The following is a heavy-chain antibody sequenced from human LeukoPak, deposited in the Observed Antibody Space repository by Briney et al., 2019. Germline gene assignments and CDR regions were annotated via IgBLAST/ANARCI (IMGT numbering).Heavy chain of an antibody. J-gene: IGHJ4*01. CDR3: ARLEVAYFDY. V-gene: IGHV3-66*04. Sequence: GGSLRLSCAASGFTVSNNYMSWVRQAPGKGLEWVSVIYSTGITYYADSVKGRFTISGDNSKTTLYLQMNSLRAEDTAVYYCARLEVAYFDYWGQGTLVTVPS. CDR2: IYSTGIT. CDR1: GFTVSNNY. D-gene: IGHD5-12*01.